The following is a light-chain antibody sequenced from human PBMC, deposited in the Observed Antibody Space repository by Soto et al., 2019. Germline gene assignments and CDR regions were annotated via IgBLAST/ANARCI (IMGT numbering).Light chain of an antibody. CDR2: TSN. CDR3: AAWDDSLHGVV. V-gene: IGLV1-44*01. Sequence: QLVLTQPPSASGTPGQRVTISCSGASSNIGSNTVSWYQQLPGTAPKLLIYTSNQRPSGVPDRFSGSKSGTSASLAISGLQSEDEADYYCAAWDDSLHGVVFGGGTQLTVL. CDR1: SSNIGSNT. J-gene: IGLJ2*01.